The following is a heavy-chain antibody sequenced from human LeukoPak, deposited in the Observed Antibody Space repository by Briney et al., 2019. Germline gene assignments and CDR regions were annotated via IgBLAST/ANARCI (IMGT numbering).Heavy chain of an antibody. CDR3: ARDPGDGYNYDY. D-gene: IGHD5-24*01. CDR1: GYTFTSYY. J-gene: IGHJ4*02. Sequence: GASVKVSCKASGYTFTSYYMHWVRQAPGQGLEWMGWINPNSGGTNYAQKFQGRVTMTRDTSISTAYMELSRLRSDDTAVYYCARDPGDGYNYDYWGQGTLVTVSS. V-gene: IGHV1-2*02. CDR2: INPNSGGT.